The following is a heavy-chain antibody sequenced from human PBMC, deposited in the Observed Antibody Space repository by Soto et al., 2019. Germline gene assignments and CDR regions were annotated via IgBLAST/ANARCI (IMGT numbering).Heavy chain of an antibody. CDR1: GGTFSSYS. V-gene: IGHV1-69*02. CDR2: IIPMLGIA. D-gene: IGHD3-10*01. Sequence: QVQLVQAGAEVKKPGSSVKVSCKASGGTFSSYSISWVRQAPGQGLEWMGRIIPMLGIANYAQKFQGRVTITADKSTSTAYMELSSLRSEDTAMYYCATNQCGSGSYRYYYYMDVWGKGTTVTVSS. J-gene: IGHJ6*03. CDR3: ATNQCGSGSYRYYYYMDV.